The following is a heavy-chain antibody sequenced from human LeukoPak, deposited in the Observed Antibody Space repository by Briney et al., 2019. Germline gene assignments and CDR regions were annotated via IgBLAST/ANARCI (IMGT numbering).Heavy chain of an antibody. CDR3: ARQGGGGRAFDI. J-gene: IGHJ3*02. V-gene: IGHV4-39*01. D-gene: IGHD1-26*01. Sequence: SETLSLTCTVSGGSLSSSSYYWGWLRQPPGKGLEWIGTMYYSGSTYYNPSLKSRVTISIDTSKNQFSLELSSVTATDTAIYYCARQGGGGRAFDIWGQGTMVTVSS. CDR2: MYYSGST. CDR1: GGSLSSSSYY.